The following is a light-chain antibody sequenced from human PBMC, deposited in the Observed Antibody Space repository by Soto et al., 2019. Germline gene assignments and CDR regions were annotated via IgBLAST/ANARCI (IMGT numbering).Light chain of an antibody. V-gene: IGKV1-39*01. CDR2: AAS. CDR1: HSISSY. Sequence: DIQMTQSPSSLSTCVEDRVTITCRASHSISSYLNWYQQKPGKAPKLLIYAASSLQSGVPSRFSGSGSGTDFTLTTSSLQPEDFATYYCQQSYSTLPTFGQGTKVDIK. CDR3: QQSYSTLPT. J-gene: IGKJ1*01.